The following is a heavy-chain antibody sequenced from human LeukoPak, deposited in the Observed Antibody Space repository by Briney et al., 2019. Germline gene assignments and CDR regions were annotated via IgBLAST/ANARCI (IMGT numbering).Heavy chain of an antibody. CDR3: ARDQGIYNHRIIDS. V-gene: IGHV1-18*04. CDR2: ISAYNGNT. J-gene: IGHJ4*02. CDR1: GYXFTSYY. D-gene: IGHD5-12*01. Sequence: ASVKVSCKASGYXFTSYYMQWVRQAPGQGLEWMGWISAYNGNTNFAQEFQGRVTMTTDTSTSTASMELRSLRSDDTAVYYCARDQGIYNHRIIDSWGQGTLVTVSS.